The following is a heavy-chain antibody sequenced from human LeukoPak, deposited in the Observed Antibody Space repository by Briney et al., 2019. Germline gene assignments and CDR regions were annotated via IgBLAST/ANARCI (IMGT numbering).Heavy chain of an antibody. CDR3: ARHPSSAWHADY. J-gene: IGHJ4*01. CDR1: GGSINTSSYC. CDR2: ISYSGTT. V-gene: IGHV4-39*01. D-gene: IGHD6-25*01. Sequence: SETLSLTCTVSGGSINTSSYCWGWIRQPPGKGLEWIGSISYSGTTYYNPSLKSRVTISVDTSNNQFSLRLTSVTAADTAVYFCARHPSSAWHADYWGHGTLVTVSS.